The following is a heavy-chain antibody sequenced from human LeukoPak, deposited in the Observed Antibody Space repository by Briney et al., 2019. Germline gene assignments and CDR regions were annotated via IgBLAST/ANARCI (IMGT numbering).Heavy chain of an antibody. CDR2: INPNSGGT. D-gene: IGHD4-23*01. Sequence: ASVKVSCKASGYTFTGYYMHWVRQAPGQGLEWMGWINPNSGGTNYAQKFQGWVTMTRDTSISTAYMELSRLRSDDTAVYYCAGELDYGGNSRAFDIWGQGTMVTVSS. V-gene: IGHV1-2*04. J-gene: IGHJ3*02. CDR3: AGELDYGGNSRAFDI. CDR1: GYTFTGYY.